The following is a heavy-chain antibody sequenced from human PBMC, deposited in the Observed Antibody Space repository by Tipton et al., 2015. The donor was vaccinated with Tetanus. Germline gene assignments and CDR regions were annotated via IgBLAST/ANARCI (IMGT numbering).Heavy chain of an antibody. CDR1: XXXXXXXA. CDR3: ARAPNRISRAYDY. CDR2: ITPIFGXX. V-gene: IGHV1-69*01. J-gene: IGHJ4*02. Sequence: SGAEVKKPGSSVKVSCXASXXXXXXXALSWVRQAPGXXXXWVGGITPIFGXXNSAPKXXGRVXITADESTNTAYMELSSLRSEDTAXYYCARAPNRISRAYDYWGQGTQITVSS. D-gene: IGHD1-14*01.